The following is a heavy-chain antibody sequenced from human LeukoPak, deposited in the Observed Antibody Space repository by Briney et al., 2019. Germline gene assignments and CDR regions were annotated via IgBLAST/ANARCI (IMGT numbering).Heavy chain of an antibody. V-gene: IGHV3-21*01. CDR2: ISSSSSYI. CDR1: GFTFRSYS. J-gene: IGHJ4*02. Sequence: PGGSLRLSCAASGFTFRSYSMNWVRQAPGKGLEWVSSISSSSSYIYYADSVKGRFTISRDNAKNSLYLQMNSLRAEDTAVYYCAVDIVVVPADPEDYWGQGTLVTVSS. CDR3: AVDIVVVPADPEDY. D-gene: IGHD2-2*01.